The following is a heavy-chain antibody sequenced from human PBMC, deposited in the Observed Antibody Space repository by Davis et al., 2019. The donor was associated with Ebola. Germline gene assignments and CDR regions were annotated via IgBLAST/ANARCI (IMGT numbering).Heavy chain of an antibody. V-gene: IGHV4-59*01. CDR1: GGSISSYY. CDR3: ARASSSSWYLGYFDL. CDR2: IYYSRST. Sequence: MPGGSLRLSCTVSGGSISSYYWSWIRQPPGKGLEWIGYIYYSRSTNYNPSLKSRVTISVDTSKNQFSLKLSSVTAADTAVYYCARASSSSWYLGYFDLWGRGTLVTVSS. J-gene: IGHJ2*01. D-gene: IGHD6-13*01.